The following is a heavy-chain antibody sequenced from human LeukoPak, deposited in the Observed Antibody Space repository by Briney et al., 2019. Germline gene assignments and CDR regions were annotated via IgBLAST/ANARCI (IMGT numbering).Heavy chain of an antibody. J-gene: IGHJ4*02. D-gene: IGHD2-2*01. CDR3: AKDQPAAIASTHFY. CDR1: GFPFSSYA. Sequence: GGSLRLSCAASGFPFSSYAMSWVRQAPGKGLEWVSAISGSGGSTYYADSVKGRFTISRDNSKNTLYLQMNSLRAEDTAVYYCAKDQPAAIASTHFYWGQGTLVTVSS. CDR2: ISGSGGST. V-gene: IGHV3-23*01.